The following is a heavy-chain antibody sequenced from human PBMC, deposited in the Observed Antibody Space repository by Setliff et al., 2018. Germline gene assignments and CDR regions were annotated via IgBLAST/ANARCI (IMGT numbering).Heavy chain of an antibody. D-gene: IGHD3-22*01. V-gene: IGHV4-61*09. J-gene: IGHJ4*02. CDR2: IYTSGST. CDR1: GGSISSGSYY. Sequence: SETLSLTCTVSGGSISSGSYYWSWIRQPAGKGLEWIGHIYTSGSTNYNPSLKSRVTISVDTSKNQLSLKLSSVTAADTAVYYCARVGGADYYDSSGYYFLKQYYFDYWGQGTLVTVSS. CDR3: ARVGGADYYDSSGYYFLKQYYFDY.